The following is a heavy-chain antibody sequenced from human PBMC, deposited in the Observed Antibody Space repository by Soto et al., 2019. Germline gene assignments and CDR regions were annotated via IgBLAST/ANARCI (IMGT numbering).Heavy chain of an antibody. D-gene: IGHD3-3*01. J-gene: IGHJ6*02. Sequence: ASVNVSFKSSGSTFTSYGISWVRQAPGQGLEWMGWISAYNGNTNYAQKLQGRVTMTTDTSTSTAYMELRSLRSDDTAVYYCARGLEDFWSGYYDYYYYYGVDVWGQGTTVTSP. CDR3: ARGLEDFWSGYYDYYYYYGVDV. CDR2: ISAYNGNT. V-gene: IGHV1-18*04. CDR1: GSTFTSYG.